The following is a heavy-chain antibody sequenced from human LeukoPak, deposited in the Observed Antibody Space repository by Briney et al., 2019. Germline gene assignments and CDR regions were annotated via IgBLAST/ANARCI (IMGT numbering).Heavy chain of an antibody. V-gene: IGHV3-30*03. CDR3: ASEREDDILTD. CDR1: GLTFSSYG. CDR2: ISYDGSSK. Sequence: GGSLRLSCAASGLTFSSYGMHWVRQAPGKGLEWVAVISYDGSSKYYADSVKGRFTISRDNSKNTLYLQMNSLRAEDTAVYYCASEREDDILTDWGQGTLVTVSS. J-gene: IGHJ4*02. D-gene: IGHD3-9*01.